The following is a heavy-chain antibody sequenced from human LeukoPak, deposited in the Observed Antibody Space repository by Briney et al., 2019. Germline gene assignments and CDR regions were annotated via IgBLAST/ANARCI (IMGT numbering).Heavy chain of an antibody. Sequence: GGSLRLSCAASGFTFSSYAMSWVRQAPGKGLEWVSAISGSGGSTYYADSVKGRFTISRDNSKNTLYLQMNSLRAEDTAVYYCAKDWRSTSQVGLGGYYYMDVWGKGTTVTVSS. V-gene: IGHV3-23*01. J-gene: IGHJ6*03. CDR1: GFTFSSYA. CDR2: ISGSGGST. D-gene: IGHD2-2*01. CDR3: AKDWRSTSQVGLGGYYYMDV.